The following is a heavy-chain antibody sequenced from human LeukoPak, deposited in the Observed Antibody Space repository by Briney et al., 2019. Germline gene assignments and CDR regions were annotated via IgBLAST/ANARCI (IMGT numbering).Heavy chain of an antibody. CDR3: AKGGWYYYYMDV. D-gene: IGHD3-10*01. CDR1: GFTFSSYG. Sequence: PGGSLRLSCAASGFTFSSYGMHWVRQAPGKGLEWAAFIRYDGSNKYYADSVKGRFTISRDNSKNTLYLQMNSLRAEDTAVYYCAKGGWYYYYMDVWGKGTTVTISS. V-gene: IGHV3-30*02. CDR2: IRYDGSNK. J-gene: IGHJ6*03.